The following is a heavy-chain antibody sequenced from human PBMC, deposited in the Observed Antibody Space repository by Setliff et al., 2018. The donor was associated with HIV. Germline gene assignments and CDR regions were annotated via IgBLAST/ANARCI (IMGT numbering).Heavy chain of an antibody. Sequence: PGGSLRLSCAASGFTFSTYWMHWVRQAPGKGLVWVSAISGSGGSTYYADSVKGRFTISRDNSKNTLYLQMNSLRAEDTAVYYCAKDRTVVVITIFDYWGQGTLVTVSS. CDR2: ISGSGGST. D-gene: IGHD3-22*01. V-gene: IGHV3-23*01. J-gene: IGHJ4*02. CDR1: GFTFSTYW. CDR3: AKDRTVVVITIFDY.